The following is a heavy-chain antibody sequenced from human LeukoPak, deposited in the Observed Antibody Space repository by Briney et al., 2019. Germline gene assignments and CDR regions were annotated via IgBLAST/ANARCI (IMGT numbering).Heavy chain of an antibody. CDR1: GFTFNTYW. J-gene: IGHJ4*02. CDR3: KSGGAAPGSFDY. V-gene: IGHV3-74*01. CDR2: IENDGSIT. D-gene: IGHD1-1*01. Sequence: GGSLRLSCAASGFTFNTYWMHWVRQAPGKGLVWVSNIENDGSITNYADSMKGRFTISRDNAKNTLYLQLNSLRVEDTAVYYCKSGGAAPGSFDYWGQGTLVTVSP.